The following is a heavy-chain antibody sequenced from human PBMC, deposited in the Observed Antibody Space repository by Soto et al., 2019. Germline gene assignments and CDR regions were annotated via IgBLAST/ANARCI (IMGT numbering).Heavy chain of an antibody. V-gene: IGHV1-8*01. CDR1: GYTSTSYD. D-gene: IGHD1-20*01. Sequence: GASVKVSCKASGYTSTSYDINWVRQATGQGLEWMGWMNPNSGNTGYAQKFQGRVTMTRNTSISTAYMELSSLRSEDTAVYYCARGRITGTTRQNWFDPWGQGTLVTVSS. CDR3: ARGRITGTTRQNWFDP. CDR2: MNPNSGNT. J-gene: IGHJ5*02.